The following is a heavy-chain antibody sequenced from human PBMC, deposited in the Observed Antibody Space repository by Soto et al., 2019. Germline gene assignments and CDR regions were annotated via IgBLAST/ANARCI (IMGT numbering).Heavy chain of an antibody. CDR2: ISKDGSHK. V-gene: IGHV3-30*04. Sequence: PGGSLRLSCAASGFSFSRYAIHWVRQAPGKGLEWVAVISKDGSHKYYLESVKGRFTISRDNSKNILSLQMNSLRDEDTAVYYCARSRSGAVADSFDLWGQGTLVTVSS. CDR1: GFSFSRYA. D-gene: IGHD3-10*01. J-gene: IGHJ4*02. CDR3: ARSRSGAVADSFDL.